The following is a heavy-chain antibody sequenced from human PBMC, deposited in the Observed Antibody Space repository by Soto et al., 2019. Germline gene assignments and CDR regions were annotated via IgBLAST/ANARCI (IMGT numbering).Heavy chain of an antibody. V-gene: IGHV1-18*01. CDR2: TSSYNTDT. D-gene: IGHD3-3*01. Sequence: ASVKVFCKSSGYRFETYAMNWVRQAPGQGLEWMGWTSSYNTDTFYADKFQDRVTMTTDTSTGTAYMELRSLSSDDTAVYYCARGHGVIIGAMDVWGQGTAVTVSS. CDR3: ARGHGVIIGAMDV. CDR1: GYRFETYA. J-gene: IGHJ6*02.